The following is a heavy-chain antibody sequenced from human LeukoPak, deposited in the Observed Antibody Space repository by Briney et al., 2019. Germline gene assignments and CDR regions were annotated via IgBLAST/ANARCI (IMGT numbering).Heavy chain of an antibody. J-gene: IGHJ4*02. D-gene: IGHD3-22*01. Sequence: SSVKVSCKASGYTFIGYAVNWVRQAPGQGLEWMGWINTNDGNPTYAQDFTGRFVFSLDTSVSTAYLQISSLKAEDTAVYYCARDRYYDSSGFQPDYWGQGTLVTVSS. CDR3: ARDRYYDSSGFQPDY. V-gene: IGHV7-4-1*02. CDR1: GYTFIGYA. CDR2: INTNDGNP.